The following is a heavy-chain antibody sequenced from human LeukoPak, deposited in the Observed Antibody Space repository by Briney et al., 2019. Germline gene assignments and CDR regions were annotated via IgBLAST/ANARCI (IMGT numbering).Heavy chain of an antibody. CDR1: GFTFSSYS. CDR3: ARGAPDEYYYYYMDV. Sequence: PGGSLRLSCAASGFTFSSYSMNWVRQPPGKGLEWVSSISSSSSYIYYADSVKGRFTISRDNAKNSLYLQMNSLRAEDTAVYYCARGAPDEYYYYYMDVWGKGTTVTVSS. CDR2: ISSSSSYI. V-gene: IGHV3-21*01. J-gene: IGHJ6*03.